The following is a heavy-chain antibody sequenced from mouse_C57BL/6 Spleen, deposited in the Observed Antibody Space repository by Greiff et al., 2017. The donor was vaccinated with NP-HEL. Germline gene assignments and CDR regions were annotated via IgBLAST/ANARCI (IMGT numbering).Heavy chain of an antibody. CDR2: ISSGGDYI. CDR3: TRGGGLRHYYAMDY. V-gene: IGHV5-9-1*02. D-gene: IGHD2-4*01. CDR1: GFTFSSYA. J-gene: IGHJ4*01. Sequence: EVQGVESGEGLVKPGGSLKLSCAASGFTFSSYAMSWVRQTPEKRLEWVAYISSGGDYIYYADTVKGRFTISRDNARNTLYLQMSSLKSEDTAMYYCTRGGGLRHYYAMDYWGQGTSVTVSS.